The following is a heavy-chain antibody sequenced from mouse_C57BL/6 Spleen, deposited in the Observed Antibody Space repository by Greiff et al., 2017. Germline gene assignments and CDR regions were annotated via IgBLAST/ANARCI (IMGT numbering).Heavy chain of an antibody. D-gene: IGHD2-3*01. J-gene: IGHJ1*03. CDR1: GFNIKDYY. CDR2: IDPEDGDT. V-gene: IGHV14-1*01. CDR3: TTPDGYGWYFDV. Sequence: EVQLQQSGAELVRPGASVKLSCTASGFNIKDYYMHWVKQRPEQGLEWIGRIDPEDGDTEYAPKFQGKATMTADPSSNTAYLQLSSLTSEDTAVYYCTTPDGYGWYFDVWGTGTTVTVSS.